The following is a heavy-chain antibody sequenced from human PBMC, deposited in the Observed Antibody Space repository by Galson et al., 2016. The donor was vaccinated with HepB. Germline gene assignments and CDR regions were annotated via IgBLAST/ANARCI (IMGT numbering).Heavy chain of an antibody. CDR2: ISANGLST. J-gene: IGHJ4*02. CDR1: GFTFSGYA. CDR3: AKMREMATSKRALDY. D-gene: IGHD5-24*01. V-gene: IGHV3-23*01. Sequence: SLRLSCAVSGFTFSGYAMSWVRQAPGKGLEWVSTISANGLSTYYADSVKGRFVISRDNAKNILYLQINSLRTDDTAVYYCAKMREMATSKRALDYRGQGTLVTVSS.